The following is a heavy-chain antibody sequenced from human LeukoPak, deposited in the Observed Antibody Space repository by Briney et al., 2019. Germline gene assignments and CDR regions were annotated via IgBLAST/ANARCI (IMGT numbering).Heavy chain of an antibody. CDR1: GYSISSGYY. V-gene: IGHV4-38-2*02. CDR2: IYHSGST. D-gene: IGHD6-6*01. Sequence: SETLSLTCTVSGYSISSGYYWGWIRQPPGKGLEWIGSIYHSGSTYYNPSLKSRVTISVDRSKNQFSLKLSSVTAADTAVYYCARGVGSSSSGNWFDPWGQGTLVTVSS. CDR3: ARGVGSSSSGNWFDP. J-gene: IGHJ5*02.